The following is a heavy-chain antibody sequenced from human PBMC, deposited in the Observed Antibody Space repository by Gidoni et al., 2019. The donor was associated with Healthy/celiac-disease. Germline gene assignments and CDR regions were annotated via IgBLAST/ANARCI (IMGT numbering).Heavy chain of an antibody. CDR2: INPNSGGT. V-gene: IGHV1-2*02. CDR1: GYTFTGYY. Sequence: HVQLVQSGAEVTKPGASVKVYCQASGYTFTGYYMHWVRQAPGQGLEWMGWINPNSGGTNSAQKFQGRVTMTRDTSISTAYMELSRLRADDTAVYYCARDGELLWFGESTFDYWGQGTLVTVSS. D-gene: IGHD3-10*01. CDR3: ARDGELLWFGESTFDY. J-gene: IGHJ4*02.